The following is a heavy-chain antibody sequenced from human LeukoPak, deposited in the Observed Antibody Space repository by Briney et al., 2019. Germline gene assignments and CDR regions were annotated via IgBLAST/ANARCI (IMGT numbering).Heavy chain of an antibody. V-gene: IGHV1-46*01. CDR3: ARTAARRFDY. CDR2: INPTGSST. J-gene: IGHJ4*02. Sequence: GASVKVSSKPSGYTFPSYLMHGVGQDPGQGLEWMGIINPTGSSTTYAQKFQGRVTMTRDTSTSTVYMELSSLRSDDTAVYYCARTAARRFDYWGQGTLVTVSS. CDR1: GYTFPSYL. D-gene: IGHD6-6*01.